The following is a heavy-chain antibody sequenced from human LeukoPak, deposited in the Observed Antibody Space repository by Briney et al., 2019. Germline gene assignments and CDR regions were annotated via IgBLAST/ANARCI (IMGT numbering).Heavy chain of an antibody. CDR3: ARSEYNFDY. CDR2: INSDGSST. CDR1: GFIFSTYW. Sequence: QPGGSLSLSCAASGFIFSTYWMHWVRPAPGKGLEWVSRINSDGSSTTYADSVKGRFTISRDNAKSMLYLQMNSLRAEDTAVYYCARSEYNFDYWGQGTLVTVSS. V-gene: IGHV3-74*01. D-gene: IGHD1-1*01. J-gene: IGHJ4*02.